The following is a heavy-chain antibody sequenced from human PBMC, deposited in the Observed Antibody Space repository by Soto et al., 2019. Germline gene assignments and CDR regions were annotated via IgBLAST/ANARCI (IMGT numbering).Heavy chain of an antibody. CDR3: ARDPIVVVPAASYYYYGMDV. J-gene: IGHJ6*02. D-gene: IGHD2-2*01. CDR1: GGTFSSYA. CDR2: IIPIFGTA. Sequence: QVQLVQSGAKVKKPGSSVKVSCKASGGTFSSYAISWVRQAPGQGLEWMGGIIPIFGTANYAQKFQGRVTITADESTSTAYMELSSLRSEDTAVYYCARDPIVVVPAASYYYYGMDVWGQGTTVTVSS. V-gene: IGHV1-69*01.